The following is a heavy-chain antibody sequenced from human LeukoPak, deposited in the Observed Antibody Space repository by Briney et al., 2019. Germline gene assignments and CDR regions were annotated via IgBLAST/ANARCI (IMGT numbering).Heavy chain of an antibody. D-gene: IGHD2-15*01. CDR2: IYYSGST. Sequence: PSETLSLTCTVSGGSISSYYWSWIRQPPGKGLEWIGYIYYSGSTNYNPSLKSRVTISVVTSKNQFSLKLSSVTAADTAVYYCTRQRNCSGGSCYSGWFDPWGQGTLVTASS. J-gene: IGHJ5*02. CDR3: TRQRNCSGGSCYSGWFDP. CDR1: GGSISSYY. V-gene: IGHV4-59*08.